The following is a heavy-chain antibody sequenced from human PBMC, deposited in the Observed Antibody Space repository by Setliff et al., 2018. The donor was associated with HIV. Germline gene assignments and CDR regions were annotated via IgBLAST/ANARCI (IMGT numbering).Heavy chain of an antibody. V-gene: IGHV1-2*06. J-gene: IGHJ3*02. CDR1: GYSFNGHY. D-gene: IGHD3-22*01. CDR2: IEPNSGGT. Sequence: ASVKVSCKASGYSFNGHYIHWVRQAPGQGREWLGRIEPNSGGTKYAQKFQGRVTMTRDTSITTAYMELSRLRYDDTAVYYCASPFVASDGGGYEYEAFAIWGQGTMVTVSS. CDR3: ASPFVASDGGGYEYEAFAI.